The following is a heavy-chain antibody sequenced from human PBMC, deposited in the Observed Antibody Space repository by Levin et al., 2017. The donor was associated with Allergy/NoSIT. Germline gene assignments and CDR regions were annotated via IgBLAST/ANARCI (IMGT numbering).Heavy chain of an antibody. CDR1: GFSLSGYS. CDR2: ISGSGTYI. CDR3: ARDQGLA. V-gene: IGHV3-21*04. Sequence: GGSLRLSCVASGFSLSGYSMNWVRQAPGKGLEWVSTISGSGTYINYVDSVKGRFAISRDDAKNSVYLQMKSLRDEDTAVYYCARDQGLAWGQGVLVTVSS. J-gene: IGHJ5*02.